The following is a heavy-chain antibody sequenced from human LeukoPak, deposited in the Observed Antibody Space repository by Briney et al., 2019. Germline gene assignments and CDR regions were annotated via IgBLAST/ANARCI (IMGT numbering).Heavy chain of an antibody. Sequence: PSETLSLTCTVSGGSISSSSYYWGWIRQPPGKGLEWVASISSTTTYIYYADSVKGRFTISRDNAKNSVHLQMNSLRAEDTAVYYCARGGYIYGSSGGYFWGQGTLVTVSS. CDR3: ARGGYIYGSSGGYF. CDR1: GGSISSSS. CDR2: ISSTTTYI. J-gene: IGHJ4*02. D-gene: IGHD5-18*01. V-gene: IGHV3-21*01.